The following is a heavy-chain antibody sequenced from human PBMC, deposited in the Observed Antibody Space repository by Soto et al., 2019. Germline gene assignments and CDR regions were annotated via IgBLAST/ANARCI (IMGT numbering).Heavy chain of an antibody. V-gene: IGHV4-59*01. CDR1: GGSISVYY. CDR3: ARGVGSSPPRY. CDR2: IYASGSP. J-gene: IGHJ4*02. D-gene: IGHD1-26*01. Sequence: PSETLSLTCTISGGSISVYYWSWIRQSPGQALEWIGYIYASGSPYYTPSLRSRVLISADTSKNQVSLELTSATAADTAVYFCARGVGSSPPRYWGRGTLVTVSS.